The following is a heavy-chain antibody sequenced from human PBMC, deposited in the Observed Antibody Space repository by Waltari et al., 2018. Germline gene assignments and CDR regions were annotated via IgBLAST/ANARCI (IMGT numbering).Heavy chain of an antibody. CDR1: GYSISSGYY. D-gene: IGHD3-10*01. V-gene: IGHV4-38-2*02. Sequence: QVQLQESGPGLVKPSETLSLTCTVSGYSISSGYYWGWIRQPPGKGLEWIGSSYHSGSTYYNPSLKSRVTISVDTSKNQFSLKLSSVTAADTAVYYCARLDVVQGLSGGYFDYWGQGTLVTVSS. CDR3: ARLDVVQGLSGGYFDY. J-gene: IGHJ4*02. CDR2: SYHSGST.